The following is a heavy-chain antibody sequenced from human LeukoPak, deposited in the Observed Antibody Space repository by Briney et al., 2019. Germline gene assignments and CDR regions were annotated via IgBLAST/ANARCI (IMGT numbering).Heavy chain of an antibody. Sequence: ASVKVSCKASGGTFSSYAISWVRQAPGQGLEWMGEIIPIFGTANYAQKFQGRVTITADESTSTAYMELSSLRSEDTAVYYCASNGGYVGYYFDYWGQGTLVTVSS. J-gene: IGHJ4*02. V-gene: IGHV1-69*13. CDR2: IIPIFGTA. CDR3: ASNGGYVGYYFDY. CDR1: GGTFSSYA. D-gene: IGHD5-12*01.